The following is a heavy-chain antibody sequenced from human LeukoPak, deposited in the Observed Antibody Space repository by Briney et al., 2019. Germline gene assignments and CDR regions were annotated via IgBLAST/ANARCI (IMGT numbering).Heavy chain of an antibody. J-gene: IGHJ5*01. CDR2: IYNTGTT. Sequence: SETLSLTCAVSGDFTSDYYWSWIRQPPGKGLEWIGYIYNTGTTNYHPSLRSRVIISIDTSKKNFSLTLSSVTAADTGVYYCARGPPGFCSSAACYEGGLDAWHRGTLVAVSS. CDR1: GDFTSDYY. CDR3: ARGPPGFCSSAACYEGGLDA. V-gene: IGHV4-59*01. D-gene: IGHD2-15*01.